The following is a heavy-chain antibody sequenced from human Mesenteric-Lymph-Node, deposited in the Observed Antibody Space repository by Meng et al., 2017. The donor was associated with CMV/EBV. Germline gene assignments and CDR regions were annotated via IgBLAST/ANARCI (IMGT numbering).Heavy chain of an antibody. CDR3: AREWRYFEESRTTDWFDP. V-gene: IGHV4-61*01. D-gene: IGHD3-10*01. J-gene: IGHJ5*02. CDR2: IHYSGTT. CDR1: RNASYY. Sequence: RNASYYGSWIRQPPGKGLEWIGYIHYSGTTNYNPALKSRVTMSIYTSKNQFSLRLSSVTAADTAVYFCAREWRYFEESRTTDWFDPWGQGALVTVSS.